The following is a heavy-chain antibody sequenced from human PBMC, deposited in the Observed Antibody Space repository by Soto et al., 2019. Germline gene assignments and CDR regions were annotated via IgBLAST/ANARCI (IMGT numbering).Heavy chain of an antibody. J-gene: IGHJ4*02. Sequence: QITLQESGPTLVKPTQTLTLTCTFSGFSLNTYGVGVAWVRQPPGKALEWLALIYWDDDKRFSPSLETRLTITKDTSKNHLVLTMTNMDPVDTGTYYCAQRPGFSMSFDYWGQGALVTVSS. V-gene: IGHV2-5*02. CDR3: AQRPGFSMSFDY. CDR2: IYWDDDK. CDR1: GFSLNTYGVG. D-gene: IGHD3-22*01.